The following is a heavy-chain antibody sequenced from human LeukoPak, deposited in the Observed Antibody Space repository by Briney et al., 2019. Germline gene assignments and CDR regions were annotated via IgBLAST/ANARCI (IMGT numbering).Heavy chain of an antibody. CDR2: IYYSGST. V-gene: IGHV4-59*01. J-gene: IGHJ5*02. D-gene: IGHD6-6*01. Sequence: SETLSLTCTVSGGSISSYYWSWIRQPQGKGLEWIGYIYYSGSTNYNPSLKSRVTISVDTSKNQFSLKLSSVTAADTAVYYCARNRIAARLGVWFDPWGQGTLVTVSS. CDR3: ARNRIAARLGVWFDP. CDR1: GGSISSYY.